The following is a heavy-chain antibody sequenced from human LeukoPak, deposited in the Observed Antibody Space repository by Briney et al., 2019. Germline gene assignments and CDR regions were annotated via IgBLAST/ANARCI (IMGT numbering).Heavy chain of an antibody. D-gene: IGHD6-6*01. CDR3: VKAHGDSSSDHFDY. CDR2: ISTNGGYT. V-gene: IGHV3-64D*09. Sequence: PGGSLRLSCSASGFTFSSYAMHWVRQAPGKGLEYVSAISTNGGYTHYADSVKGRFTISRDNSKNTLYLQMSSLRAEDTAVYYCVKAHGDSSSDHFDYWGQGTQVTVSS. J-gene: IGHJ4*02. CDR1: GFTFSSYA.